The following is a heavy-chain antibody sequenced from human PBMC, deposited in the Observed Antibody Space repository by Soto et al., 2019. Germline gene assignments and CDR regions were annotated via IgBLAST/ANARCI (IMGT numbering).Heavy chain of an antibody. CDR2: ISSSSRYI. CDR1: GFTFSSYS. CDR3: GRDVPIVVVPAAYVLGRDGFDI. Sequence: EVQLVESGGGLVKPGGSLRLSCAASGFTFSSYSMNWVRQAPGKGLEWVSSISSSSRYIYYADSVKGRFTISRDDAKNHLYLRRYRLRAEATAVYSWGRDVPIVVVPAAYVLGRDGFDIWGLGTMVTVSS. V-gene: IGHV3-21*01. D-gene: IGHD2-2*01. J-gene: IGHJ3*02.